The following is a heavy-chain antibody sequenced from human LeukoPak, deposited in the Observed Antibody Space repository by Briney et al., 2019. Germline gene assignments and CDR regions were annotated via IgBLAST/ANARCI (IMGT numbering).Heavy chain of an antibody. J-gene: IGHJ4*02. D-gene: IGHD6-13*01. CDR2: ISSSSSYI. V-gene: IGHV3-21*01. CDR1: GFTFSSYS. CDR3: ARSGRAAAGSYYFDY. Sequence: PGGSLRLSCAASGFTFSSYSMNWVRQAPGKGLEWVSSISSSSSYIYYADSVKGRFTISRDNAKNSLYLQMNSLRAEDTAVYYCARSGRAAAGSYYFDYWGQGTLVTVSS.